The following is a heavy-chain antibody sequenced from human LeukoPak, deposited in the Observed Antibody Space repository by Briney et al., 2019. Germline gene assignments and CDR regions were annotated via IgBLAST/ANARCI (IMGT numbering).Heavy chain of an antibody. Sequence: GGSLRLSCAASGFTFSRNGMHWVRPAPGKGLEWVALIWYDASNEYYADSVKGRFTISRDNSKNTLYLQMNSLRVEDTAVYYCARLSGTYLIDYWGQGTLVTVSS. CDR3: ARLSGTYLIDY. V-gene: IGHV3-33*01. J-gene: IGHJ4*02. D-gene: IGHD1-26*01. CDR2: IWYDASNE. CDR1: GFTFSRNG.